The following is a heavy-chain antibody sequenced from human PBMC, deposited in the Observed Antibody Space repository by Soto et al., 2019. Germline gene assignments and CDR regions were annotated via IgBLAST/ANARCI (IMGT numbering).Heavy chain of an antibody. D-gene: IGHD3-22*01. CDR1: GFTFSIYA. J-gene: IGHJ4*02. CDR2: ISASGGTS. CDR3: ARGVFYYYGSSGYSPDY. V-gene: IGHV3-23*01. Sequence: EVQLLESGGGLVQPGGSLRLSCAASGFTFSIYAMNWVRQAPGKGLEWVSAISASGGTSHYADSVKGRFTISRDNSKNTLYLQMNSLRAEDTAVYYCARGVFYYYGSSGYSPDYWGQGTLVTVSS.